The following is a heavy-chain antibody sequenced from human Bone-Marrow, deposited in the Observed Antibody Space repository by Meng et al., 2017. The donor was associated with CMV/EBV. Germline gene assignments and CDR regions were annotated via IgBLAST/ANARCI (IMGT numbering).Heavy chain of an antibody. D-gene: IGHD5-18*01. CDR1: GFTFSSYD. V-gene: IGHV3-13*03. J-gene: IGHJ4*02. CDR3: AREGGYSYGVYFDY. CDR2: IGTAGDT. Sequence: GESLKISCAACGFTFSSYDMHWVRQATGKGLEWVSAIGTAGDTYYPGSVKGQFTISRENAKNSLYLQMNSLRAGDTAVYYCAREGGYSYGVYFDYWGQGTLVTVSS.